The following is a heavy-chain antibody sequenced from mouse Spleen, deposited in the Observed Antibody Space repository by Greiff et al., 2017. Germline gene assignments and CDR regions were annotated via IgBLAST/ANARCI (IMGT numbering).Heavy chain of an antibody. D-gene: IGHD2-4*01. CDR1: GFTFSSYA. CDR3: ARQGDYVPFDY. V-gene: IGHV5-9-3*01. CDR2: ISSGGSYT. J-gene: IGHJ2*01. Sequence: EVHLVESGGGLVKPGGSLKLSCAASGFTFSSYAMSWVRQTPEKRLEWVATISSGGSYTYYPDSVKGRFTISRDNAKNTLYLQMSSLRSEDTAMYYCARQGDYVPFDYWGQGTTLTVSS.